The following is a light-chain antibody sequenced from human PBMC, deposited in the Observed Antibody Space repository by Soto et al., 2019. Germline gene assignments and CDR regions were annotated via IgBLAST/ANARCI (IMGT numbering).Light chain of an antibody. J-gene: IGLJ1*01. Sequence: QSVLTQPASVSGSPGQSITISCTGTSSDVGDYNFVSWYQQHPGRAPKLLIYDVSNRPSGVSNRFSGSKSGNTASLTISGLQAEDEADYYCNSSTSSSTLLYVFGTGTKVTVL. V-gene: IGLV2-14*01. CDR1: SSDVGDYNF. CDR2: DVS. CDR3: NSSTSSSTLLYV.